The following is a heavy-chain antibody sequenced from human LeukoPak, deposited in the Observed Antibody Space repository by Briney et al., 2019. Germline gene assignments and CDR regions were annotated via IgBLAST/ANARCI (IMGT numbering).Heavy chain of an antibody. Sequence: GASVKVSCKASGYTFTSYDINWVRQATGQGLEWMGWMNPNSGNTGYAQEFQGRVTMTRNTSISTAYMELSSLRSEDTAVYYCARVRGDYDFWSGSNWFDPWGQGTLVTVSS. CDR1: GYTFTSYD. V-gene: IGHV1-8*01. CDR3: ARVRGDYDFWSGSNWFDP. J-gene: IGHJ5*02. D-gene: IGHD3-3*01. CDR2: MNPNSGNT.